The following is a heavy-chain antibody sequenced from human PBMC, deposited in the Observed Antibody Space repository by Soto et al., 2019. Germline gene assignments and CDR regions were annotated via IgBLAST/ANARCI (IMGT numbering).Heavy chain of an antibody. D-gene: IGHD6-19*01. CDR1: GFTFDDYA. CDR2: ISWNSGSI. V-gene: IGHV3-9*01. CDR3: AKDIVEGIAVAGLDY. J-gene: IGHJ4*02. Sequence: GGSLRLSCAASGFTFDDYAMHWVRQAPGKGLEWVSGISWNSGSIGYADSVKGRFTISRDNAKNSLYLQMNSLRAEDTALCYCAKDIVEGIAVAGLDYWGQGTLVTVSS.